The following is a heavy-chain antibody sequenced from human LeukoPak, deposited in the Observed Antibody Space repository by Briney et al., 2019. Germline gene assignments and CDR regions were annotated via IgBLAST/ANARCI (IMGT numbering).Heavy chain of an antibody. CDR1: GYTLTDSF. CDR2: ISAYNGNT. J-gene: IGHJ4*02. CDR3: ASNGRSSWYQFDY. D-gene: IGHD6-13*01. Sequence: GASVKVSCKASGYTLTDSFIHWGRQAPGQGVGWMGWISAYNGNTNYAQKLQGRVTMTTDTSTSTAYMELRSLRSDDTVVYYCASNGRSSWYQFDYWGQGTLVTVSS. V-gene: IGHV1-18*04.